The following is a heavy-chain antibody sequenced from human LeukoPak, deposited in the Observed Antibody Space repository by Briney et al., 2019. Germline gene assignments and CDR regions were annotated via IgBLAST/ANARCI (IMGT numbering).Heavy chain of an antibody. D-gene: IGHD1-26*01. V-gene: IGHV3-23*01. Sequence: GGSLRLSCAASGFTFNNCAMNWVRQAPGKGLEWVSAITIGATDTYYLDSAKGRFTISRDNSKNTLYLQMNSLRAEDTAVYYCAKDSKTYSGSYGVDYWGQGTLVTVSS. J-gene: IGHJ4*02. CDR2: ITIGATDT. CDR1: GFTFNNCA. CDR3: AKDSKTYSGSYGVDY.